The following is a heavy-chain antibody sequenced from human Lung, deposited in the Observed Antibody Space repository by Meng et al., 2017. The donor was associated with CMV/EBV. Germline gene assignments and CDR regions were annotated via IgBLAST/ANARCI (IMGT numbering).Heavy chain of an antibody. CDR2: NAHDGSAK. CDR1: GFPFSSFA. D-gene: IGHD2-8*01. J-gene: IGHJ4*02. Sequence: EVPGGGVAQAGGSRGTSCAASGFPFSSFAMLWVRQPPGKGLEWVSFNAHDGSAKTYTDSVKGRFTISRDDSENTVYLEMNSLRVEDTAVYYCAKDLYYSFDYWGQGTLVTVSS. CDR3: AKDLYYSFDY. V-gene: IGHV3-30*02.